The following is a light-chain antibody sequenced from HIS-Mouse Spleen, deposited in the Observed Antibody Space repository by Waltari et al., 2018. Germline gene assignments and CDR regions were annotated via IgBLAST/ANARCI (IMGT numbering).Light chain of an antibody. CDR1: SSDVGSYNL. Sequence: QSALTQPASVSGSPGQSITIPSTGTSSDVGSYNLASWYQQHPGKAPKLMIYEGSKRPSGVSNRFSGSKSGNTASLTISGLQAEDEADYYCCSYAGSSTYVVFGGGTKLTVL. J-gene: IGLJ2*01. CDR3: CSYAGSSTYVV. CDR2: EGS. V-gene: IGLV2-23*01.